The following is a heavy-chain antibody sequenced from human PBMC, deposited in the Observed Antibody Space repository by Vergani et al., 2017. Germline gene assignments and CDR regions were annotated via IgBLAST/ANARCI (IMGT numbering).Heavy chain of an antibody. Sequence: EVQLVESGGRLVKPGGSLRLSCAASGFTFSSYSMNWVRQAPGKGLEWVSSISSSSSYIYYADSVKGRFTISRDNAKNSLYLQMNSLRAEDTAVYYCARVRSGSGSYIDYWGQGTLVTVSS. CDR1: GFTFSSYS. CDR2: ISSSSSYI. D-gene: IGHD3-10*01. J-gene: IGHJ4*02. V-gene: IGHV3-21*01. CDR3: ARVRSGSGSYIDY.